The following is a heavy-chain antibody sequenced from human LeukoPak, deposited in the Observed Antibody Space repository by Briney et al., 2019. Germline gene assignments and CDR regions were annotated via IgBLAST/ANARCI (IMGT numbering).Heavy chain of an antibody. CDR3: ARDQRVTGRPDIDY. J-gene: IGHJ4*02. V-gene: IGHV3-74*03. D-gene: IGHD6-6*01. CDR2: ISSDGSST. Sequence: LAGGSLRLSCAASGFTFRNHWMHWVRQTPGKGLVWDSRISSDGSSTTYADSVKGRFTISRDNAKNTLYLQMNNLRAEDTAMYYCARDQRVTGRPDIDYWGQGTLVIVSS. CDR1: GFTFRNHW.